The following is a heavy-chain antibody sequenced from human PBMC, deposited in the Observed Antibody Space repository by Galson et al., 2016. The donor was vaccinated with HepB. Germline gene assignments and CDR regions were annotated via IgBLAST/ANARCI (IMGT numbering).Heavy chain of an antibody. CDR3: ARGHIVATVDYYYYGLDV. V-gene: IGHV1-3*01. J-gene: IGHJ6*02. Sequence: SVKVSCKASGYTFTTYAMYWVRQAPGQRLEWMGWINAANGDTKYSQKLQGRGTITWDTSANTAYMELSSLRSEDTAVYYCARGHIVATVDYYYYGLDVWGQGTVVTVSS. D-gene: IGHD5-12*01. CDR1: GYTFTTYA. CDR2: INAANGDT.